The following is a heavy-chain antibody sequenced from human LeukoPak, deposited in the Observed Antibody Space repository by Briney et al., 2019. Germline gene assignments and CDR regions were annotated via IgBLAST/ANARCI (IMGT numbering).Heavy chain of an antibody. J-gene: IGHJ1*01. D-gene: IGHD3-22*01. CDR3: ASREDGDDSSAISGFQH. V-gene: IGHV1-18*01. CDR1: GYTFTSYG. Sequence: ASVKVSCKASGYTFTSYGISWVRQAPGQGLEWMGWISAYNGNTNYAQKLQGRVTMTTDTSTSTAYMELRSLRSDDTAVYYCASREDGDDSSAISGFQHWGQGTLVTVSS. CDR2: ISAYNGNT.